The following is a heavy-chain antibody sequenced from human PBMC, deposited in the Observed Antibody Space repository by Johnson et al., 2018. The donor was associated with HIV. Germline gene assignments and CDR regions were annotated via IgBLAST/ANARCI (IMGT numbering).Heavy chain of an antibody. CDR3: ARGEGAYCGGDCYYAFDI. V-gene: IGHV3-23*04. CDR2: ISGSGGST. CDR1: GFTFSSYA. D-gene: IGHD2-21*02. J-gene: IGHJ3*02. Sequence: MLLVESGGGVVQPGRSLRLSCAASGFTFSSYAMSWVRQAPGKGLEWVSAISGSGGSTYYADSVKGRFTISRHNSKNTLYLQVDSLRVEDTAVYYCARGEGAYCGGDCYYAFDIWGQGTMVTVSS.